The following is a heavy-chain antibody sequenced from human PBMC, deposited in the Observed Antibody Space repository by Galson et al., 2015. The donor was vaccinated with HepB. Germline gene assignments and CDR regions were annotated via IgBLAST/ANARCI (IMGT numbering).Heavy chain of an antibody. CDR2: IWYDGRNK. Sequence: SLRLSCAASGFTFSSYGMHWVRQAPGKGLEWVAVIWYDGRNKYYADSVKGRFTISRDNSKNTVYLQMNSLRAEDTAVYYCAREGDGDYSYFDYWGQGTLVTVSS. CDR1: GFTFSSYG. D-gene: IGHD4-17*01. J-gene: IGHJ4*02. CDR3: AREGDGDYSYFDY. V-gene: IGHV3-33*01.